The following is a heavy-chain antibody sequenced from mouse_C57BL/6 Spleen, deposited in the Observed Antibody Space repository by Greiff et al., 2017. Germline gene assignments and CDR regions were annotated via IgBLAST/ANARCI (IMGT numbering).Heavy chain of an antibody. D-gene: IGHD2-3*01. V-gene: IGHV5-4*01. Sequence: EVQVVESGGGLVKPGGSLKLSCAASGFTFSSYAMSWVRQTPEKRLEWVATISDGGSYTYYPDNVKGRFTISRDNAKNNLYLQMSHLKSEDTAMYYCARDLGDGFYAMDYWGQGTSVTVSS. CDR2: ISDGGSYT. CDR1: GFTFSSYA. J-gene: IGHJ4*01. CDR3: ARDLGDGFYAMDY.